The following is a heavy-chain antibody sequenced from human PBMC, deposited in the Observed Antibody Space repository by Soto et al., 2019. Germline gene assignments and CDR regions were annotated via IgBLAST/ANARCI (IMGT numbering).Heavy chain of an antibody. V-gene: IGHV4-59*01. J-gene: IGHJ4*02. CDR1: SGSISSYY. CDR3: ASGIAAAAGYFDY. CDR2: IYYSGST. Sequence: PSETLSLTCAVSSGSISSYYWSWIRQPPGKGLEWIGYIYYSGSTNYNPSLKSRVTISVDTSKNQFSLKLSSVTAADTAVYYCASGIAAAAGYFDYWGQGTLVTVSS. D-gene: IGHD6-13*01.